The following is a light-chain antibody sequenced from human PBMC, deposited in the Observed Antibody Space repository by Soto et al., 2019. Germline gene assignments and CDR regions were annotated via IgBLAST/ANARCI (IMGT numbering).Light chain of an antibody. CDR1: SSDVGKYDY. V-gene: IGLV2-8*01. J-gene: IGLJ1*01. Sequence: QSALTQPPSASGSPGQSVTISCTGTSSDVGKYDYVSWFQHHPGKAPKLIIYEVTHRPSGVSDRFSASKSGNTASLTISGLQADDEADYYCNSFRVSHLYVFGTGTKVTVL. CDR2: EVT. CDR3: NSFRVSHLYV.